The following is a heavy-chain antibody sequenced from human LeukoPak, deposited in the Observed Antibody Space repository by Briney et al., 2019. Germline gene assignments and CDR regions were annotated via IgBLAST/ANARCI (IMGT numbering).Heavy chain of an antibody. CDR3: ARVPYYDSSGPSLDDY. Sequence: GGSLRLSCAASGFTFSSYSMNWVRQAPGKGLEWVSYISSSSSTIYYADSVKGRFTISRDNAKNSLYLQMNSLRAEDKAVYYCARVPYYDSSGPSLDDYWGQGTLVTVSS. CDR2: ISSSSSTI. V-gene: IGHV3-48*01. CDR1: GFTFSSYS. J-gene: IGHJ4*02. D-gene: IGHD3-22*01.